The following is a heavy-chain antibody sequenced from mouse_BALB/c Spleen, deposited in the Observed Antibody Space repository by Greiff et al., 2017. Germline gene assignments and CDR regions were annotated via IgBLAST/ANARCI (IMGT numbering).Heavy chain of an antibody. V-gene: IGHV14-4*02. D-gene: IGHD2-2*01. CDR1: GFNIKDYY. J-gene: IGHJ4*01. Sequence: VQLLQSGAELVRSGASVKLSCTASGFNIKDYYMHWVKQRPEQGLEWIGWIDPENGDTEYAPKFQGKATMTADTSSNTAYLQLSSLTSEDTAVYYCNKGYYYAMDYWGQGTSVTVSS. CDR3: NKGYYYAMDY. CDR2: IDPENGDT.